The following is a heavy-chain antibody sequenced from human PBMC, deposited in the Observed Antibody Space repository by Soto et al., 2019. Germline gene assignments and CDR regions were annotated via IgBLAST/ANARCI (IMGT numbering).Heavy chain of an antibody. V-gene: IGHV4-61*08. CDR3: ARDWGYDSSGYPYYYYGMDV. Sequence: PSETLSLTCTVSGGSISSGGYYWSWIRQHPGKGLEWIGYIYYSGSTNYNPSLKSRVTISVDTSKNQFSLKLSSVTAADTAVYYCARDWGYDSSGYPYYYYGMDVWVQGTTVTVSS. CDR1: GGSISSGGYY. J-gene: IGHJ6*02. CDR2: IYYSGST. D-gene: IGHD3-22*01.